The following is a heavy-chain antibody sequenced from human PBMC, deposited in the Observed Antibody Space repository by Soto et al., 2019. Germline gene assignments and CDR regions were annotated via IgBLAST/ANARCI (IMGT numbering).Heavy chain of an antibody. J-gene: IGHJ6*02. Sequence: EVQLLESGGGLVQPGGSLRLSCAASGFTFSSYAMSWVRQAPGKGLVWVSAISGSGGSTYYADSVKGRFTISRDNSKNTLYLQMNRLRAEDTAVYACARSLQWLAYGMDVWGQGTTVTVSS. CDR3: ARSLQWLAYGMDV. D-gene: IGHD6-19*01. CDR2: ISGSGGST. CDR1: GFTFSSYA. V-gene: IGHV3-23*01.